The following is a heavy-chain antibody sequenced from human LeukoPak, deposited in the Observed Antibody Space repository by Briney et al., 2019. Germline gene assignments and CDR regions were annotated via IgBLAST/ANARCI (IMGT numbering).Heavy chain of an antibody. CDR2: ISASNGNT. V-gene: IGHV1-18*01. J-gene: IGHJ4*02. Sequence: ASVKVSCKASGYTFTSYGISWVRQAPGQGLEWMGWISASNGNTNYAQKLQGRFTMTTDTSTSTAYMELRSLRSDDTAVYYCAADHGGSYFPTRFDYWGQGTLVTVSS. CDR3: AADHGGSYFPTRFDY. CDR1: GYTFTSYG. D-gene: IGHD1-26*01.